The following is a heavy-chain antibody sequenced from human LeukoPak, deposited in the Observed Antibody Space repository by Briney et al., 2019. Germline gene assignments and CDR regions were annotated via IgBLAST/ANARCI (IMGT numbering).Heavy chain of an antibody. Sequence: GGSLRLSCAASGFTFSSAWMTWVRQAPGKGLEWVGRIESRTSGGSTDYAAPVKGRFTISRDDSKNTLYLQMNSLKTEDTAVYYCTRESPQLDYWGQGTLVTVSS. V-gene: IGHV3-15*04. J-gene: IGHJ4*02. CDR1: GFTFSSAW. CDR3: TRESPQLDY. CDR2: IESRTSGGST.